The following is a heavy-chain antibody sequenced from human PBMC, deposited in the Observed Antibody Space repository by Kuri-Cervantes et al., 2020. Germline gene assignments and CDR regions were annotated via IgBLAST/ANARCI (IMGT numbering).Heavy chain of an antibody. V-gene: IGHV4-38-2*01. Sequence: SETLSLTCAVSGYSISSGYYWGWIRQPPGKGLEWIGSIYESGSTYYNSSLKSRVNISVDTSKNHFSLKLSSVTAADTAVYYCARQGNLWSGYFGYWGQGTLVTVSS. CDR2: IYESGST. J-gene: IGHJ4*02. CDR3: ARQGNLWSGYFGY. CDR1: GYSISSGYY. D-gene: IGHD3-3*01.